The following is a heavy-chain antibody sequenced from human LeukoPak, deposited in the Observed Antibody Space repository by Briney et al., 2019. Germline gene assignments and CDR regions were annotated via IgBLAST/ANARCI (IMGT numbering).Heavy chain of an antibody. J-gene: IGHJ4*02. D-gene: IGHD3-10*01. Sequence: GGSLRLSCAASGFTFSSYSMNWVRQAPGKGLEWVSYISSSSSTIYYADSVKGRFTISRDNAKNSLYLQMNSLRAEDTAVYYCAREKGGGITMVRGVIDYWGQGTLVTVSS. CDR2: ISSSSSTI. CDR3: AREKGGGITMVRGVIDY. CDR1: GFTFSSYS. V-gene: IGHV3-48*01.